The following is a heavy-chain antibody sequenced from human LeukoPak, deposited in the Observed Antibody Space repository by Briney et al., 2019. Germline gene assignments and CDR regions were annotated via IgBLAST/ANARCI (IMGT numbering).Heavy chain of an antibody. CDR1: GFTVRNNY. V-gene: IGHV3-53*01. CDR2: IYSGDST. J-gene: IGHJ4*02. D-gene: IGHD3-3*01. CDR3: AKDRITIFGVVMDQ. Sequence: GGSLRLSCAASGFTVRNNYMTWVRQAPGKGLEWVSIIYSGDSTSYADSVKGRFTISRDNSENALYLQMNSLRADDTAVYYCAKDRITIFGVVMDQWGQGTLVTVS.